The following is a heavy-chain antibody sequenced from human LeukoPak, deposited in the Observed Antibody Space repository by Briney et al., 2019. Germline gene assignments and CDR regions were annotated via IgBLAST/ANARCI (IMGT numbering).Heavy chain of an antibody. CDR2: ISSSSSTI. CDR3: AREESHDYILYYYYYMDV. D-gene: IGHD4-11*01. V-gene: IGHV3-48*01. J-gene: IGHJ6*03. Sequence: PGGSLRLSCAASGFTFSSYSMNWVRQAPGKGLEWVSYISSSSSTIYYADSVKGRFTISRDNAKNSLYLQMNSLRAEDTAVYCCAREESHDYILYYYYYMDVWGKGTTVTVSS. CDR1: GFTFSSYS.